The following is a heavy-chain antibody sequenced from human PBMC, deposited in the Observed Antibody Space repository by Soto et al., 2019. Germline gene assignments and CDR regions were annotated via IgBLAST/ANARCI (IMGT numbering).Heavy chain of an antibody. D-gene: IGHD2-2*02. CDR2: IIPMFGTS. V-gene: IGHV1-69*13. CDR3: ARGSCSSTSCYKEYYFDL. Sequence: SVKVSCKASGGTFSGYAISWVRQAPGRGLEWMGEIIPMFGTSNYAQKFQGRVTITADESTSTAYMELSSLRSEDTAVYYCARGSCSSTSCYKEYYFDLWGQGTLVTVSS. CDR1: GGTFSGYA. J-gene: IGHJ4*02.